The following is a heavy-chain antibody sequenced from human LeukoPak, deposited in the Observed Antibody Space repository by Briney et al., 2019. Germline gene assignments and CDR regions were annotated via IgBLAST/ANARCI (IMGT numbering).Heavy chain of an antibody. Sequence: GGSLRLSCAPSGFTFSTYSMNWVRQAPGRGLEWVSFITSSSNYIYYADSVKGRFTISRDNAKNSLFLQMDSLRAEDTAVYYCARDFFWADQTGAAVGTITWFDPWGQGTLVTVSS. CDR3: ARDFFWADQTGAAVGTITWFDP. J-gene: IGHJ5*02. V-gene: IGHV3-21*04. D-gene: IGHD6-13*01. CDR1: GFTFSTYS. CDR2: ITSSSNYI.